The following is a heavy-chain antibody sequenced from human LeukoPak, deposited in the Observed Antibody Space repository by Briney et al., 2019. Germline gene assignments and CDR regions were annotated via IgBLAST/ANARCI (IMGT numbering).Heavy chain of an antibody. V-gene: IGHV3-11*01. J-gene: IGHJ4*02. Sequence: GGSLRLSCAASGPNFSVYYMTWIRQAPGNGLEAPGNGLEWLSHISKTGTTIYYADSVKGRFTISRDNAKNSLYLHMNSLRADDTAVYYCVAGVALDYWGQGALVTVSS. D-gene: IGHD3-3*01. CDR2: ISKTGTTI. CDR3: VAGVALDY. CDR1: GPNFSVYY.